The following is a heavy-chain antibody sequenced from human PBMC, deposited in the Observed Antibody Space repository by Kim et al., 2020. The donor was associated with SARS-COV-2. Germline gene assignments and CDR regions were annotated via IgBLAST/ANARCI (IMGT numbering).Heavy chain of an antibody. D-gene: IGHD6-13*01. Sequence: SETLSLTCTVSGGSISSSSYYWGWIRQPPGKGLEWIGSIYYSGSTYYNPSLKSRVTISVDTSKNQFSLKLSSVTAADTAVYYCARRHCSSSCKGGGGSWFDPWGQGTLVTVSS. CDR2: IYYSGST. CDR3: ARRHCSSSCKGGGGSWFDP. J-gene: IGHJ5*02. CDR1: GGSISSSSYY. V-gene: IGHV4-39*01.